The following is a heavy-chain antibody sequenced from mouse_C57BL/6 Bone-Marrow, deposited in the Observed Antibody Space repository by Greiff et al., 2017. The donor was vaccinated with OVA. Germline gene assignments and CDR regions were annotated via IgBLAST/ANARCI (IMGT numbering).Heavy chain of an antibody. J-gene: IGHJ1*03. CDR2: IYPGPSDT. CDR3: TRNYYGSDWYFDV. Sequence: EVKLQESGTVLARPGASVKMSCKTSGYTFTSYWMHWVKQRPGQGLEWIGDIYPGPSDTSYDQKFKGKAKLTAVTSASTAYMELSSLTNEDSAVYYCTRNYYGSDWYFDVWGTGTTVTVSS. D-gene: IGHD1-1*01. CDR1: GYTFTSYW. V-gene: IGHV1-5*01.